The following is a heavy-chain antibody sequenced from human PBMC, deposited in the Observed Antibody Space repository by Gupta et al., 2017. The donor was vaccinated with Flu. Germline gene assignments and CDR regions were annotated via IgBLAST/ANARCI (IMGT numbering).Heavy chain of an antibody. Sequence: GGSFDNFGMNWVRQAPGQGLEWMGGIIPIFGTPNYAPTFQGRVTMSADRATSTASLARSGLSADDTAVYFCAKELRIQIRLYDLDSWGQGTLV. CDR1: GGSFDNFG. V-gene: IGHV1-69*06. D-gene: IGHD2-2*02. CDR2: IIPIFGTP. J-gene: IGHJ4*02. CDR3: AKELRIQIRLYDLDS.